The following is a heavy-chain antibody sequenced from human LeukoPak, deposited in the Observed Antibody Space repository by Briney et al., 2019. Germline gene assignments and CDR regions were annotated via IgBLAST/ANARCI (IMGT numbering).Heavy chain of an antibody. CDR3: ARDDIVVVVAATHHWFDP. J-gene: IGHJ5*02. CDR1: GFTFSSYW. CDR2: IKQDGSEK. D-gene: IGHD2-15*01. Sequence: GGSLRLSCAASGFTFSSYWMSWVRQAPGKGLEWVANIKQDGSEKYYVDSVKGRFTISRDNAKNSLYLQMNSLRAEDTAVYYRARDDIVVVVAATHHWFDPWGQGTLVTVSS. V-gene: IGHV3-7*05.